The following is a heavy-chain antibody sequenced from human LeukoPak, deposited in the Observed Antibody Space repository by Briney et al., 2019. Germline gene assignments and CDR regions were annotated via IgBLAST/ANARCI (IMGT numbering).Heavy chain of an antibody. CDR3: TTRSHDYSTLGGSA. J-gene: IGHJ5*02. V-gene: IGHV3-15*01. CDR1: GFTFSTAC. CDR2: IKSKTDGGTT. Sequence: GGSLRLSCAASGFTFSTACISWVRQAPGKGLEWVGRIKSKTDGGTTDYTAPVKGRFTISRDDSKNTLYLQMNSLKTEDTAVYYCTTRSHDYSTLGGSAWGQGTLVTVSS. D-gene: IGHD4-11*01.